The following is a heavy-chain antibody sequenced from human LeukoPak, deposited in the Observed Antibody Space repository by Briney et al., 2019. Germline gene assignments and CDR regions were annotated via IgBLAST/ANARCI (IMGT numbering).Heavy chain of an antibody. CDR2: IYSSGST. CDR1: GGSMSGYY. J-gene: IGHJ4*02. D-gene: IGHD7-27*01. Sequence: KPSETLSLTCIVSGGSMSGYYWGRIRQPPGKGLEWIGYIYSSGSTYYNPSLKSRVTISVDTSKNRFSLKLSTVTAADTAVYYCARRPTGDPKFDYWGQGTLVTVSS. V-gene: IGHV4-59*08. CDR3: ARRPTGDPKFDY.